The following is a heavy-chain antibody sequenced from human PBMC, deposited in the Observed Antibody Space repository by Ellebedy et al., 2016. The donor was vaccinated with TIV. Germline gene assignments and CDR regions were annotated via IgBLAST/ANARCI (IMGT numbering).Heavy chain of an antibody. J-gene: IGHJ4*02. CDR1: GYTFTSYG. CDR3: ARGGEYDFWSGYYTHFDY. Sequence: ASVKVSCXASGYTFTSYGISWVRQAPGQGLEWMGWISAYNGNTNYAQKLQGRVTMTTDTSTSTAYMELRSLRSDDTAVYYCARGGEYDFWSGYYTHFDYWGQGTLVTVSS. V-gene: IGHV1-18*01. D-gene: IGHD3-3*01. CDR2: ISAYNGNT.